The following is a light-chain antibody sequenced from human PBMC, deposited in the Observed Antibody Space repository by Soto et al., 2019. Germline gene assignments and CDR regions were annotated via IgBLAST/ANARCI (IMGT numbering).Light chain of an antibody. CDR2: DNI. CDR3: GTWDSSSSGYV. V-gene: IGLV1-51*01. CDR1: SSTIGKNY. Sequence: QSVLTQPPSVSAAPGQKVTISCSGSSSTIGKNYVSWYQQLPGTAPKLLIYDNIKRPSGIPDRFSGSKSGTSATLGITGLQTGDEADYYCGTWDSSSSGYVFGTGTKVTVL. J-gene: IGLJ1*01.